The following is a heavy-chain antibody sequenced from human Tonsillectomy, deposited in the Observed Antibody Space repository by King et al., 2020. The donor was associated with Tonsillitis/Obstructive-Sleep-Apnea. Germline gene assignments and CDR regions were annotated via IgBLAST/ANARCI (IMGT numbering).Heavy chain of an antibody. CDR3: ARAPIAVAGFDY. V-gene: IGHV4-4*02. J-gene: IGHJ4*02. CDR1: GGSLSSGNW. CDR2: IYHSGNT. D-gene: IGHD6-19*01. Sequence: QLQESGPGLVKPSGTLSLTCAVSGGSLSSGNWWSWVRQPPGKGLGWIGGIYHSGNTNYIPSPKSRVTMSGDKSKNPFSLKLSSVTAADTAVYFCARAPIAVAGFDYWGQGTLVTVSS.